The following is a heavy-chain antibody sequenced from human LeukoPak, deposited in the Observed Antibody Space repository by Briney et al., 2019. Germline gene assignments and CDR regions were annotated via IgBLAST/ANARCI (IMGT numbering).Heavy chain of an antibody. CDR2: IKQDGSEK. Sequence: SGGSLRLSCAASGFTFSSYWMSWVRQAPGKGLEWVANIKQDGSEKYYVDSVKGRFTISRDNAKNSLYLQMNSLRAEDTAVYYCARGSKYYDFWSGHREIDYWGQGTLVTVSS. CDR3: ARGSKYYDFWSGHREIDY. V-gene: IGHV3-7*01. CDR1: GFTFSSYW. D-gene: IGHD3-3*01. J-gene: IGHJ4*02.